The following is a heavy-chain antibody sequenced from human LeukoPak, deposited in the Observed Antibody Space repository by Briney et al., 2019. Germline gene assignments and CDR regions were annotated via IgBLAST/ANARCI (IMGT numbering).Heavy chain of an antibody. CDR2: NNPSDSYT. V-gene: IGHV5-10-1*01. D-gene: IGHD2-2*01. CDR1: AYIYTSYW. Sequence: GESLKISCKAAAYIYTSYWISWVRQMAAKGLEWMVRNNPSDSYTSYSPSFQGHVTILRDESISTAYLQKERPKTSHTVMYYCGSRRSSLYCLIVWGQGTLVTVSS. CDR3: GSRRSSLYCLIV. J-gene: IGHJ4*02.